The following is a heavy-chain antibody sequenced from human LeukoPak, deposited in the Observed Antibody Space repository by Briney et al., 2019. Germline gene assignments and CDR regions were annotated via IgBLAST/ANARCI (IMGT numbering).Heavy chain of an antibody. Sequence: ASVKISCXPSGYRFLNHYIHWVRRAPGQGLEWMGVVRPGDGRTSYAQNLQGRVSMTTDTSTGTAYMELRSLRSEDTAVYYCSRTVNSWFDPWGQGTPVTVGS. CDR1: GYRFLNHY. J-gene: IGHJ5*02. CDR2: VRPGDGRT. D-gene: IGHD4-17*01. V-gene: IGHV1-46*04. CDR3: SRTVNSWFDP.